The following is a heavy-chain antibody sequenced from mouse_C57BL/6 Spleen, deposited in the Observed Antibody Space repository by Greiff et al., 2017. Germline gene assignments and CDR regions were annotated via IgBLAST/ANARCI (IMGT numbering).Heavy chain of an antibody. CDR1: GYTFTSYW. CDR2: IDPSDSYT. Sequence: QVQLQQPGAELVRPGTSVKLSCKASGYTFTSYWMHWVKQRPGQGLEWIGVIDPSDSYTNYNQKFKGKATLTVDTSSSTAYMQLSSLTSEDSAVYYCARDGGWLPGDVWGTGTTVTVSS. V-gene: IGHV1-59*01. D-gene: IGHD2-3*01. CDR3: ARDGGWLPGDV. J-gene: IGHJ1*03.